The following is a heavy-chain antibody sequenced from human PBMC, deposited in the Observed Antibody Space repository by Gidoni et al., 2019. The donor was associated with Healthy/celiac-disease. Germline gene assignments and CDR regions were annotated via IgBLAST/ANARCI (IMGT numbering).Heavy chain of an antibody. CDR2: IYYSGST. CDR3: ASVTYGGVLDY. V-gene: IGHV4-59*01. D-gene: IGHD4-17*01. Sequence: QVQLQESGPGLVKPSETLSLTCTVSGGSISSYYWSWIRQPPGKGLEWIGYIYYSGSTNYNPSLKSRVTISVDTSKNQFSLKLSSVTAADTAVYYCASVTYGGVLDYWGQGTLVTVSS. CDR1: GGSISSYY. J-gene: IGHJ4*02.